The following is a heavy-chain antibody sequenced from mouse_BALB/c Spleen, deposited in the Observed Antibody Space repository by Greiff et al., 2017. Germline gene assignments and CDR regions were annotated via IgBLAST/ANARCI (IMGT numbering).Heavy chain of an antibody. J-gene: IGHJ4*01. D-gene: IGHD2-2*01. CDR1: GFTFSDYY. CDR3: ARSGYDAYAMDY. CDR2: ISDGGSYT. Sequence: DVMLVESGGGLVKPGGSLKLSCAASGFTFSDYYMYWVRQTPEKRLEWVATISDGGSYTYYPDSVKGRFTISRDNAKNNLYLQMSSLKSEDTAMYYCARSGYDAYAMDYWGQGTSVTVSS. V-gene: IGHV5-4*02.